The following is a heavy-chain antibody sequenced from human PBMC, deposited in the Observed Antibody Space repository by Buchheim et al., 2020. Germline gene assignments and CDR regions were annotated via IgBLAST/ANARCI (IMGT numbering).Heavy chain of an antibody. V-gene: IGHV3-21*01. CDR1: GFTFSSYS. Sequence: EVQLVESGGGLVKPGGSLRLSCAASGFTFSSYSMNWVRQAPGKGLEWVSSISSSSSYIYYADSVKGRFTIPRDNAKNSLYLQMNSLRAEDTAVYYCARDRQEGYYYYGMDVWGQGTT. CDR3: ARDRQEGYYYYGMDV. CDR2: ISSSSSYI. J-gene: IGHJ6*02.